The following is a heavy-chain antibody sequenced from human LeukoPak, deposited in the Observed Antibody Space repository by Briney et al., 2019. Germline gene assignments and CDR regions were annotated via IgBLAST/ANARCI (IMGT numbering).Heavy chain of an antibody. D-gene: IGHD3-10*01. CDR2: IHHSGRS. CDR3: ARGGNRFGGFYFDY. J-gene: IGHJ4*02. V-gene: IGHV4-31*03. Sequence: SETLSLTFTVSADSLSSGGHYWAWIRQFPGKGLESIGFIHHSGRSRHNPSLKDRVAISVDTSRKHFALKLSSVTAADTAMYSCARGGNRFGGFYFDYWGQGIQVIVSS. CDR1: ADSLSSGGHY.